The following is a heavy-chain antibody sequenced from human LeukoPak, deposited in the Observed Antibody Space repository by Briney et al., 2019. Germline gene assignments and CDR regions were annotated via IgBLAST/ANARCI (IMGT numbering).Heavy chain of an antibody. CDR1: GGSISSGGYY. J-gene: IGHJ6*02. Sequence: SETLSLTCTVSGGSISSGGYYWSWIRQHPGKGLEWIGYIYYSGSTYYNPSLKSRVTISVDTSKNQFSLKLSSVTAADTAVYYCARCRAGIMSPAPCYYGMDVWGQGTTVTVSS. D-gene: IGHD2-15*01. CDR2: IYYSGST. V-gene: IGHV4-31*03. CDR3: ARCRAGIMSPAPCYYGMDV.